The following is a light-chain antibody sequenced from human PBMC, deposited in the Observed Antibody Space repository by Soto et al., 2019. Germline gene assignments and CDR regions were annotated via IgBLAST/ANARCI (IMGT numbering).Light chain of an antibody. CDR2: GAS. CDR1: QSVSGSY. V-gene: IGKV3-20*01. CDR3: QQYGSSLSIT. Sequence: EILWTQSPGTLSLSPGERATLSCRASQSVSGSYLAWYQKKPGQAPRLLLYGASSRATGIPDRFSGSGSGTDLTLTISRLEPEDFAVYYCQQYGSSLSITFGQGTRLEIK. J-gene: IGKJ5*01.